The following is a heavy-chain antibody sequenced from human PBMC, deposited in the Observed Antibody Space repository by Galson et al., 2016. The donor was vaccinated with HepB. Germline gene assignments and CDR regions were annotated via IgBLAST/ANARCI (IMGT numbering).Heavy chain of an antibody. J-gene: IGHJ4*02. Sequence: SLRLSCAASGLTFSTYWMHWVRQAPGKGLVWVSYINNGGTLTMYADSVKGRFTISRDDAKDTLYLEMNSLRAEDTAVYYCAGGIGNRAFWSGYYEQWGQGTLVTVSS. CDR1: GLTFSTYW. CDR3: AGGIGNRAFWSGYYEQ. CDR2: INNGGTLT. V-gene: IGHV3-74*03. D-gene: IGHD3-3*01.